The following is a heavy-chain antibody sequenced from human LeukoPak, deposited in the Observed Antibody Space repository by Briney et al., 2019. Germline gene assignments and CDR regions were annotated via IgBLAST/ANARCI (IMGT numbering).Heavy chain of an antibody. CDR3: ARVESVKRFDP. D-gene: IGHD3-3*01. V-gene: IGHV4-61*01. CDR1: LGSLSSGTYY. CDR2: IYYSGRT. Sequence: SLTLSLTCTHSLGSLSSGTYYWSSFRQPPRKGLGWIGYIYYSGRTNYNPSLKSRVSTSVDTSKNQFSLKLRSVTAADTAVYYCARVESVKRFDPWGQGTLVTVRS. J-gene: IGHJ5*02.